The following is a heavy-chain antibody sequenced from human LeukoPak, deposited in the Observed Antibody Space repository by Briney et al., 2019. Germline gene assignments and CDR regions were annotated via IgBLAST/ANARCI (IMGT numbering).Heavy chain of an antibody. CDR2: IIPILGIA. D-gene: IGHD6-13*01. J-gene: IGHJ4*02. Sequence: ASVKVSCKASGGTFSSYAISWVRQAPGQGLEWMGRIIPILGIANYAQKFQGRVTITADKSTSTAYMELSSLRSEDTAVYYCARDAPGYSSSWYGGGTDYWGQGTLVTVSS. CDR3: ARDAPGYSSSWYGGGTDY. CDR1: GGTFSSYA. V-gene: IGHV1-69*04.